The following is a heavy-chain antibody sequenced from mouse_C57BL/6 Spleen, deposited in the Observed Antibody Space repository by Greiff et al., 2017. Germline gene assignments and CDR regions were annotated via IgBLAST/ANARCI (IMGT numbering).Heavy chain of an antibody. CDR3: ATDGYDADWYFDV. D-gene: IGHD2-2*01. V-gene: IGHV1-64*01. CDR1: GYTFTSYW. J-gene: IGHJ1*03. CDR2: IHPSSGST. Sequence: QVQLKQPGAELVKPGASVKLSCKASGYTFTSYWMHWVKQRPGQGLEWIGMIHPSSGSTNYNEKFKSKATLTVDKSSSTAYMQLSSLTSEDSAVYYCATDGYDADWYFDVWGTGTTVTVAS.